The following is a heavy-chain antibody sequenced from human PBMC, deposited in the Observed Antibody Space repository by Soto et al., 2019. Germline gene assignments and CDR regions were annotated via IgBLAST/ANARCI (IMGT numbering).Heavy chain of an antibody. CDR1: GGSISSSSYY. D-gene: IGHD3-22*01. V-gene: IGHV4-39*01. J-gene: IGHJ4*01. Sequence: SETLSRTCPVSGGSISSSSYYWGWIRQPPGKGLEWIGSIYYSGSTYYNPSLKSRVTISVDTSKNQFSLKLSSVTAADTAVYYCARLAGYFYDSSGYYPPGVIDYWGHGTLVTVSS. CDR2: IYYSGST. CDR3: ARLAGYFYDSSGYYPPGVIDY.